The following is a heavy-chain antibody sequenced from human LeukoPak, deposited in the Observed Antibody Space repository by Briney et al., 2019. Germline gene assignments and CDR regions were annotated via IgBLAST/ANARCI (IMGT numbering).Heavy chain of an antibody. J-gene: IGHJ3*02. CDR3: ARRDIVVVTAIQSFDI. CDR1: GYSISSGYY. D-gene: IGHD2-21*02. Sequence: SETLSLTCAVSGYSISSGYYWGWIRQPPGKGLEWIGSIYYGGSTYYNPSLKSRVTISVDTSKNQFSLKLSSVTAADTAVYYCARRDIVVVTAIQSFDIWGQGTMVTVSS. V-gene: IGHV4-38-2*01. CDR2: IYYGGST.